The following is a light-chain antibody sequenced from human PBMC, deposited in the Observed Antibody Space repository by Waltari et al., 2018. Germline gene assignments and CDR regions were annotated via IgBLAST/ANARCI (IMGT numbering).Light chain of an antibody. J-gene: IGKJ4*01. V-gene: IGKV3-20*01. Sequence: VLTQSPGTVYLSPGERATLSCRASQSVNSPYLAWYQQNPGQAPRLLIFGTSSRATGTPDKYSGSGSGTDFTLTISRLEPEDFAMYYCQQYDDSISFGGGTRVEIK. CDR3: QQYDDSIS. CDR2: GTS. CDR1: QSVNSPY.